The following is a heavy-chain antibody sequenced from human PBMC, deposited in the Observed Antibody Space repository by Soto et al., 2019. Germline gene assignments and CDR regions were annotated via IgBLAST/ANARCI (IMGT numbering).Heavy chain of an antibody. V-gene: IGHV4-31*03. J-gene: IGHJ4*02. CDR3: ARDDYGDYVGNY. CDR1: DGSISSGRYY. Sequence: TLSLPCIVSDGSISSGRYYWSWIRQHPGKGLEWSGYIYYSGSTYYNPALKRRVTIAVDTSKNQFSLKLSSVTAADTAVYYWARDDYGDYVGNYWGQGTLVTVSS. D-gene: IGHD4-17*01. CDR2: IYYSGST.